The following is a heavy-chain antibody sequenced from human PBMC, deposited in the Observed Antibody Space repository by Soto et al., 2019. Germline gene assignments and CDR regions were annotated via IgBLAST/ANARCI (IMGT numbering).Heavy chain of an antibody. CDR3: ASSPRTDAYSYGSATYYYYGMDV. CDR2: IYYSGST. D-gene: IGHD5-18*01. V-gene: IGHV4-31*03. J-gene: IGHJ6*02. CDR1: GGSISSGGYY. Sequence: QVQLQESGPGLVKPSQTLSLTCTVSGGSISSGGYYWSWIRQHPGKGLEWIGYIYYSGSTYYNPSLKRRVTTSVDTSKNQSSLKLSSVTAADTAVYYCASSPRTDAYSYGSATYYYYGMDVWGQGTTVTVSS.